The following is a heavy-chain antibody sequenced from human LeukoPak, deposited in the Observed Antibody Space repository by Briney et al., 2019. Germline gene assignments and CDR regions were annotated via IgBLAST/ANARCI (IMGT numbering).Heavy chain of an antibody. Sequence: PGGSLGLSCAASGLTFSDYAMSWFRQAPGKGLEWVSGITSGFTPHYADSVKGRFTISRDNSKNTFHLQLNSLRAEDTAVYYCAKDYSDSRVADVFFEYWGQGILVTVSS. V-gene: IGHV3-23*01. D-gene: IGHD2-15*01. CDR3: AKDYSDSRVADVFFEY. J-gene: IGHJ4*02. CDR1: GLTFSDYA. CDR2: ITSGFTP.